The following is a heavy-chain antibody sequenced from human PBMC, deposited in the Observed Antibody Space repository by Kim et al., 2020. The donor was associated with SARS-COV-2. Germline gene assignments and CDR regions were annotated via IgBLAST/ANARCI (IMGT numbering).Heavy chain of an antibody. D-gene: IGHD6-25*01. Sequence: SETLSLTCAVYGGSFSGYYWSCIRQPPEKGLEWIGEINHSGSTNYNPSLKSRVTISVDTSKNQFSLKLSSVTAADTAVYYCARGQRPYYYYGMDVWGQGTTVTVSS. CDR2: INHSGST. J-gene: IGHJ6*02. V-gene: IGHV4-34*01. CDR1: GGSFSGYY. CDR3: ARGQRPYYYYGMDV.